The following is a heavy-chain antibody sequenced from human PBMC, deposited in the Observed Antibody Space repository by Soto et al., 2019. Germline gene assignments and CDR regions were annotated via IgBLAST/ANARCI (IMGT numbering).Heavy chain of an antibody. V-gene: IGHV4-39*01. CDR2: IYYSGST. J-gene: IGHJ4*02. CDR3: ARHTGSVSSGWYSRLDYFDY. CDR1: GGSISSSSYY. D-gene: IGHD6-19*01. Sequence: PSETLSLTCTVSGGSISSSSYYWGWIRQPPGKGLEWIGSIYYSGSTYYNPSLKSRVTISVDTSKNQFSLKLSSVTAADTAVYYCARHTGSVSSGWYSRLDYFDYWGQGTLVTVSS.